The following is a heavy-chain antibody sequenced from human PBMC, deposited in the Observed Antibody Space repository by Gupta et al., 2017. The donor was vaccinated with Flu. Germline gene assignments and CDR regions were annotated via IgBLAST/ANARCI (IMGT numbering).Heavy chain of an antibody. V-gene: IGHV7-4-1*02. Sequence: VRQAPGQGPEWMGWVNTNTGKPAYAQGFTGRFVFSLDTSVSTAYLQINSLKAEDSAVYYCARHIRVTTFGVVISPDYNMDVWGTGTTVTVS. J-gene: IGHJ6*03. D-gene: IGHD3-3*01. CDR3: ARHIRVTTFGVVISPDYNMDV. CDR2: VNTNTGKP.